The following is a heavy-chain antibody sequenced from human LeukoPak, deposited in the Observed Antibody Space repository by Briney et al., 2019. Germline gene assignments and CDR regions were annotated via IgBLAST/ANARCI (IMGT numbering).Heavy chain of an antibody. D-gene: IGHD3-3*01. CDR3: ARSASYYDFWSGYYSYYYYMDV. J-gene: IGHJ6*03. Sequence: APVKVSCKASGYTFTSYDINWVRQATGQGLEWMGWMNPNSGNTGYAQKFQGRVTMTRNTSISTAYMELSSLRSEDTAVYYCARSASYYDFWSGYYSYYYYMDVWGKGTTVTVSS. CDR2: MNPNSGNT. CDR1: GYTFTSYD. V-gene: IGHV1-8*02.